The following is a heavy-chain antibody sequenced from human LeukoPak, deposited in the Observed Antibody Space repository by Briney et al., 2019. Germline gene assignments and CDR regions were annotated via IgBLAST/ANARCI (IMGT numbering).Heavy chain of an antibody. CDR3: ARRRTGTTFPMNTQSNWFDP. Sequence: GGSLRLSCAASGFTFSNYGMHWVRQAPGKGLEWVAVISYDGSNTYYADSVKGRFTISRDNSKNTLYLQMNSLRAEDTAVYYCARRRTGTTFPMNTQSNWFDPWGQGALVTVSS. CDR1: GFTFSNYG. V-gene: IGHV3-30*03. J-gene: IGHJ5*02. CDR2: ISYDGSNT. D-gene: IGHD1-1*01.